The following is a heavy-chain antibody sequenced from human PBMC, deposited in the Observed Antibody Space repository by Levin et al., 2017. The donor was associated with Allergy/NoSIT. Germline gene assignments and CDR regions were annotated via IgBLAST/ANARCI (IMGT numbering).Heavy chain of an antibody. V-gene: IGHV3-7*01. Sequence: GGSLRLSCAASGFTFSTCLLSWVRQAPGKGLEWVATIWPDGSDKKYVDSVKGRFSISRDNAENSLFLQMNSLRVEDTAEYYCVRLKGTVSTFDLWGRGTLVTVSS. CDR3: VRLKGTVSTFDL. CDR1: GFTFSTCL. D-gene: IGHD2/OR15-2a*01. J-gene: IGHJ2*01. CDR2: IWPDGSDK.